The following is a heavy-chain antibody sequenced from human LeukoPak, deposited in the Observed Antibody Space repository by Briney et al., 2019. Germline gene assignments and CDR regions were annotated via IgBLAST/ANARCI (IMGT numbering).Heavy chain of an antibody. CDR1: GGSFSGYY. CDR3: ASSFYSNYVRYDC. Sequence: SETLSLTCAVYGGSFSGYYWSWIRQPPGKGLEWIGEINHSGSTNYNPSLKSRVTISVDTSKNQFSLKLSSVTAADTAVYYCASSFYSNYVRYDCWGQGTLVTVSS. D-gene: IGHD4-11*01. CDR2: INHSGST. V-gene: IGHV4-34*01. J-gene: IGHJ4*02.